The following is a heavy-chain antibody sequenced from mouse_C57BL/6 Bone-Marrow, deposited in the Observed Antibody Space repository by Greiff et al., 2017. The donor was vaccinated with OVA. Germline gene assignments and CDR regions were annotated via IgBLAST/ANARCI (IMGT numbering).Heavy chain of an antibody. CDR2: INPYNGGT. D-gene: IGHD6-5*01. CDR3: APPIYYAMDY. J-gene: IGHJ4*01. V-gene: IGHV1-19*01. Sequence: EVQVVESGPVLVKPGASVKMSCKASGYTFTDYYMNWVKQSHGKSLEWIGVINPYNGGTSYNQKFKGKATLTVDKSSSTAYMELNSLTSEDSAVYYCAPPIYYAMDYWGKGTSVTVSS. CDR1: GYTFTDYY.